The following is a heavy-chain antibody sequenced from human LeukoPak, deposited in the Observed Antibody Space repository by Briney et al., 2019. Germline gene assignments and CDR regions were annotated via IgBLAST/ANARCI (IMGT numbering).Heavy chain of an antibody. Sequence: WASVKVSCKASGYTFTSYDINWVRQATGQGLEWMGWMNPNSGNTGYAQKFQGRVTMTRNTSISTAYMELSSLRSEDTAVYYCARGRRGYYDSSGYYYGVDYWGQGTLVTVSS. J-gene: IGHJ4*02. CDR2: MNPNSGNT. CDR3: ARGRRGYYDSSGYYYGVDY. D-gene: IGHD3-22*01. CDR1: GYTFTSYD. V-gene: IGHV1-8*01.